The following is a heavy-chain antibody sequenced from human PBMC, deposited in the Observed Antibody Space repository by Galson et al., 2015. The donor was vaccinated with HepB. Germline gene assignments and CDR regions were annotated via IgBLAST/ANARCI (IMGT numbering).Heavy chain of an antibody. D-gene: IGHD1-26*01. CDR3: AKDAGGTDSGPFEY. Sequence: SLRLSCAASVFNFRTYGMSWVRQAPGKGLQWVSTINDSGGNTHYADSVKGRFTISRDNSKNTLYLHMNRLRAEDTAVYYCAKDAGGTDSGPFEYWGQGTLVTVSS. CDR1: VFNFRTYG. J-gene: IGHJ4*02. V-gene: IGHV3-23*01. CDR2: INDSGGNT.